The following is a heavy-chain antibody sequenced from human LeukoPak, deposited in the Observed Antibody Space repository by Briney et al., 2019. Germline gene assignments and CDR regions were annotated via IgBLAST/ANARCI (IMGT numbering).Heavy chain of an antibody. CDR3: AKVTTWYSDL. CDR2: ISDSGSNT. Sequence: PGASLRLSCAASGFTFSNYAMTWVRQAPGKGLEWVSGISDSGSNTYYADSAKGRLTISRDNSKNTLYLQMNSLRTEDTAVYYCAKVTTWYSDLWGRGTLVTISS. V-gene: IGHV3-23*01. CDR1: GFTFSNYA. J-gene: IGHJ2*01. D-gene: IGHD1-14*01.